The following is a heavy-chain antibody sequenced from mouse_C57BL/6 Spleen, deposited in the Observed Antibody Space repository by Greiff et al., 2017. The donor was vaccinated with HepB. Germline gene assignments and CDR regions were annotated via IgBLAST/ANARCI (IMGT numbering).Heavy chain of an antibody. D-gene: IGHD2-5*01. CDR2: ISYDGSN. V-gene: IGHV3-6*01. CDR1: GYSITSGYY. Sequence: EVQLQQSGPGLVKPSQSLSLTCSVTGYSITSGYYWNWIRQFPGNKLEWMGYISYDGSNNYNPSLKNRISITRDTYKNQFFLKLNSVTTEDTATYYCARDSNSIYAMDYWGQGTSVTVSS. J-gene: IGHJ4*01. CDR3: ARDSNSIYAMDY.